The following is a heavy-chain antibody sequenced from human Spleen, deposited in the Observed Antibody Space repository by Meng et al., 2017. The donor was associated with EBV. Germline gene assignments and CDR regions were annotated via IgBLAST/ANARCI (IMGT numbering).Heavy chain of an antibody. V-gene: IGHV1-69*19. CDR2: LIPMLGAP. Sequence: VGFGAEVEKAVSSVKVACKSAGGPFNSDAVSWVRQAPGQGLQWMGGLIPMLGAPNYAQKCQGRVTITADEFTSTHYMELSSLRSEDTAVYFCAKESGRGYTPDYWGQGTLVTVSS. D-gene: IGHD3-10*01. CDR1: GGPFNSDA. J-gene: IGHJ4*02. CDR3: AKESGRGYTPDY.